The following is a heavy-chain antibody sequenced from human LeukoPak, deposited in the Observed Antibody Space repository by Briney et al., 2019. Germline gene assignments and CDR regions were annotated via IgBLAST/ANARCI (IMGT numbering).Heavy chain of an antibody. CDR1: GGSISSYY. Sequence: PSETLSLTCTVSGGSISSYYWSWIRQPAGKGLEWIGRIYTRGSTNYNPSLKSRVTMSVDTSKNQFSLKLSSVTAADTAVYYCARDYCSGGSCYSYWYFDLWGRGTLVTVSS. J-gene: IGHJ2*01. CDR3: ARDYCSGGSCYSYWYFDL. V-gene: IGHV4-4*07. CDR2: IYTRGST. D-gene: IGHD2-15*01.